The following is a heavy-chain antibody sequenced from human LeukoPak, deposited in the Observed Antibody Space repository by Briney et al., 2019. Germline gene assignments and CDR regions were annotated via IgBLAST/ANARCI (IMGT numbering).Heavy chain of an antibody. Sequence: GGSLRLSCAASGFTFSTFSMNWVRQAPGKGLEWVSYISPSSSAIDHADSVKGRFTISRDNAKNSLYLQMNSLRDEDTAMYYCARDRDYAFDYWGQGIRVTVSS. CDR2: ISPSSSAI. CDR3: ARDRDYAFDY. D-gene: IGHD4-17*01. V-gene: IGHV3-48*02. CDR1: GFTFSTFS. J-gene: IGHJ4*02.